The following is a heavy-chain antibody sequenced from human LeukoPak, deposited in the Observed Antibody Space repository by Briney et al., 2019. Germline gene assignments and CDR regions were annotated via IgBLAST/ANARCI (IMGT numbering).Heavy chain of an antibody. J-gene: IGHJ4*02. CDR2: IYYSGNT. CDR3: ARHRIPAALASAFDY. Sequence: PSETLSLTCTVSGGSISSSSYYWDGIRQPPGKGLEWIGTIYYSGNTNYNPSLKSRVTISADTSKNQFSLKLSSVTAADTAVYYCARHRIPAALASAFDYWGQGTLVTVSS. D-gene: IGHD2-2*01. V-gene: IGHV4-39*01. CDR1: GGSISSSSYY.